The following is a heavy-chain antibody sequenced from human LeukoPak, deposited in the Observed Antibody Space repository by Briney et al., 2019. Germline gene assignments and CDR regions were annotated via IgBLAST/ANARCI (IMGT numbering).Heavy chain of an antibody. D-gene: IGHD3-22*01. CDR2: ISGYNGNT. J-gene: IGHJ4*02. V-gene: IGHV1-18*01. Sequence: ASVKVSCKASGYTFTSYAISWVRQAPGQGLEWMGWISGYNGNTNYVQKLQGRVTTTTDTSTSTAYMELRSLRSDDTAVYYCARQAPHSSGWYYFDYWGQGTLVTVSS. CDR3: ARQAPHSSGWYYFDY. CDR1: GYTFTSYA.